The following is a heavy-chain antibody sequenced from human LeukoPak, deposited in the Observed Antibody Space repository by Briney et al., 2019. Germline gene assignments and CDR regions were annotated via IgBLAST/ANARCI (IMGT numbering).Heavy chain of an antibody. V-gene: IGHV4-59*01. CDR3: ASYQEGYSYGYFDY. D-gene: IGHD5-18*01. J-gene: IGHJ4*02. Sequence: SETLSLTCTVSGGSISSYYWSWIRQPPGKGLEWIGYIYYSGSTNYNPSLKSRVTISVDTSKNQFSLKLSSVTAADTAVHYCASYQEGYSYGYFDYWGQGTLVTVSS. CDR2: IYYSGST. CDR1: GGSISSYY.